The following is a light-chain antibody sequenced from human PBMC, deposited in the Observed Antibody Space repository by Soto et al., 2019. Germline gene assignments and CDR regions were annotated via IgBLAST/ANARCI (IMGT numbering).Light chain of an antibody. CDR2: EVS. J-gene: IGLJ3*02. V-gene: IGLV2-14*01. CDR1: SSDVGGYNY. Sequence: QSALTQPASVSGSPGQSITISCTGTSSDVGGYNYVSWYQQDPGKAPKLMIYEVSNRPSGVSNRFSGSKSGNTASLTISGLQPEDEADYYCSSYTSNSTSFQWVFGGGTKLTVL. CDR3: SSYTSNSTSFQWV.